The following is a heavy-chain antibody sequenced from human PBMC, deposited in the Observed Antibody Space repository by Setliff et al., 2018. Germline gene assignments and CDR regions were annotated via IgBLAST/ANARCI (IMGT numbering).Heavy chain of an antibody. CDR1: GYTFTSYY. J-gene: IGHJ4*02. V-gene: IGHV1-46*01. CDR2: INPSGGST. Sequence: ASLKVSCKASGYTFTSYYMHWVRQAPGQGLEWMGIINPSGGSTSYAQKFQGRVTMTRDTSTSTVYMELSSLRSEDTAVYYCARDRFGRLCESSGPCYASPFFFDRWGQGALVTVSS. D-gene: IGHD3-22*01. CDR3: ARDRFGRLCESSGPCYASPFFFDR.